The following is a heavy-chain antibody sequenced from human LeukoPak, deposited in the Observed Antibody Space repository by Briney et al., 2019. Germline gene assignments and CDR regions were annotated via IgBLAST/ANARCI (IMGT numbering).Heavy chain of an antibody. D-gene: IGHD3-22*01. CDR1: GFTFSSYG. Sequence: PGRSLRLSCAASGFTFSSYGMHWVRQAPGKGLEWVAVISYDGSNKYYADSVKGRFTISRDNSKNTLYLQMNSLRAEDTAVYYCAKNYDSSGYPYYFDYWGQGTLVTVSS. J-gene: IGHJ4*02. V-gene: IGHV3-30*18. CDR2: ISYDGSNK. CDR3: AKNYDSSGYPYYFDY.